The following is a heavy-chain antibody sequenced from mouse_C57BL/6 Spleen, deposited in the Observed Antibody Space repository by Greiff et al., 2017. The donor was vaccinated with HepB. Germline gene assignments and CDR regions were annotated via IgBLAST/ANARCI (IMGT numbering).Heavy chain of an antibody. CDR2: INYDGSST. D-gene: IGHD1-1*01. Sequence: EVKLMESEGGLVQPGSSMKLSCTASGFTFSDYYMAWVRQVPEKGLEWVANINYDGSSTYYLDSLKSRFIISRDNAKNILYLQMSSLKSEDTATYYCARGDYYGSSLFDYWGQGTTLTVSS. J-gene: IGHJ2*01. CDR3: ARGDYYGSSLFDY. CDR1: GFTFSDYY. V-gene: IGHV5-16*01.